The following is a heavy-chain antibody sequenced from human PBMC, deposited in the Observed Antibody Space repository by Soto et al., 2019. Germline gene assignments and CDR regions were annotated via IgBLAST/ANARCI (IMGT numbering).Heavy chain of an antibody. Sequence: EVQLVESGGGLVKPGGSLRLSCAASGFTFSNAWMSWVRQAPGKGLEWVGRIKRKTAGGTTDYAAPVKGRFTISTEDSKNTLYLQMNSLKTEDSAVYYCATDHLVTAGKTDYWGQGTLVTVSS. J-gene: IGHJ4*02. D-gene: IGHD2-2*01. CDR1: GFTFSNAW. CDR3: ATDHLVTAGKTDY. V-gene: IGHV3-15*01. CDR2: IKRKTAGGTT.